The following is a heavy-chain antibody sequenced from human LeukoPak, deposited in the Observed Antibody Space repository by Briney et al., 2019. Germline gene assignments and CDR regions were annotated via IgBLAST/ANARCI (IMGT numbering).Heavy chain of an antibody. D-gene: IGHD2-15*01. Sequence: SETLSLTCTVSGGSISSYYWSWLRQPPGKGLEWIGYIYYSGSTNYNPSLKSRVTISVDTSKNQFSLKLSSVTAADTAVYYCARDCSGGSCYPTYGMDVWGQGTTVTVSS. CDR3: ARDCSGGSCYPTYGMDV. V-gene: IGHV4-59*01. J-gene: IGHJ6*02. CDR1: GGSISSYY. CDR2: IYYSGST.